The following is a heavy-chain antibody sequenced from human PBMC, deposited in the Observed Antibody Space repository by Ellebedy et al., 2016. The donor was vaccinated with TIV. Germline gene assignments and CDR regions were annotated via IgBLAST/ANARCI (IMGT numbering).Heavy chain of an antibody. Sequence: MPSETLSLTCTVYGGSISSYYWSWIRQPTGKGLEWIGYIYYSGSTNYNPSLKSRVTISVDTSKNQFSLKLSSVTAADTAVYYCARQVVGAYYYYYCMDVWGQGTTVTVSS. J-gene: IGHJ6*02. D-gene: IGHD1-26*01. CDR3: ARQVVGAYYYYYCMDV. CDR1: GGSISSYY. CDR2: IYYSGST. V-gene: IGHV4-59*08.